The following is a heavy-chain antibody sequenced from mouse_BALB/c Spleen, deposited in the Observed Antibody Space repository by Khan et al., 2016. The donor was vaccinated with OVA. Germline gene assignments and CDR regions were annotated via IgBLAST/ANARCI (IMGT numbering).Heavy chain of an antibody. CDR3: ARQPCEHNYVMAY. V-gene: IGHV2-6-1*01. CDR2: IWSDGST. CDR1: GFSLTNYG. J-gene: IGHJ4*01. Sequence: QVQLKQSGPGLVAPSQSLSITCTIAGFSLTNYGIHWVRQPPGKGLEWLVVIWSDGSTTDNSALKSSMSISKDNAKSQAFLKMNRLQTEDTAIYYCARQPCEHNYVMAYWGQGTSATVSS.